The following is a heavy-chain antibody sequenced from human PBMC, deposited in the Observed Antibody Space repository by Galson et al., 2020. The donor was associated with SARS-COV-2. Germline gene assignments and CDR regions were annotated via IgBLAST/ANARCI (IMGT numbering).Heavy chain of an antibody. V-gene: IGHV3-30*18. D-gene: IGHD3-22*01. CDR3: ANSLLTYYYDSSGVLDAFDI. Sequence: GGSLRLSCAASGFTFSSYGMHWVRQAPGKGLEWVAVISYDGSNKYYADSVTGRFTISRDNSKNTLYLQMNSLRAEDTAVYYCANSLLTYYYDSSGVLDAFDIWGQGTMVTVSS. CDR2: ISYDGSNK. J-gene: IGHJ3*02. CDR1: GFTFSSYG.